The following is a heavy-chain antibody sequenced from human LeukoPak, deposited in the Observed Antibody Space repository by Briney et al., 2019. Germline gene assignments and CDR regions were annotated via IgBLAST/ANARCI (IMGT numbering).Heavy chain of an antibody. CDR2: ISGSGSST. V-gene: IGHV3-23*01. CDR3: AKDLDVGSSSGYPDRDY. Sequence: GGSLRLSCAASGFTFSSYAMSWVRPAPGKGLEWVSAISGSGSSTYYADSVKGRFTISRDNSKNTLYLQMNSLRAEDTAVYYCAKDLDVGSSSGYPDRDYWGQGTLVTVSS. D-gene: IGHD3-22*01. J-gene: IGHJ4*02. CDR1: GFTFSSYA.